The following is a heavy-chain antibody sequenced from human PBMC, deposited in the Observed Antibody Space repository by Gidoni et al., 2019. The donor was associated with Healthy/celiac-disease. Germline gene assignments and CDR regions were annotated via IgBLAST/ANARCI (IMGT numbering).Heavy chain of an antibody. CDR3: ARPTGTTGYYYYGMDV. V-gene: IGHV1-69*06. D-gene: IGHD1-1*01. CDR2: ILPNFGTA. CDR1: GATFSSHA. J-gene: IGHJ6*02. Sequence: QVQLVQPGAEVKKPGSSVKVSCKASGATFSSHAISWVRQPPGQGLEWMGGILPNFGTANYAQKFQGRVTITADKSTSTAYMELSSLRSEDTAVYYCARPTGTTGYYYYGMDVWGQGTTVTVSS.